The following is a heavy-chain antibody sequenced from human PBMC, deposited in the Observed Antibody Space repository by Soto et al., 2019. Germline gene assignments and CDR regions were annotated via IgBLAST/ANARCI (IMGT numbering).Heavy chain of an antibody. CDR3: EKTASMTIRDGFDP. CDR1: VFTFSSYA. V-gene: IGHV3-23*01. CDR2: ISGSGSNP. D-gene: IGHD4-17*01. J-gene: IGHJ5*02. Sequence: GGSLRLSCAASVFTFSSYAMSWVRQAPGQGLEWVSAISGSGSNPYYADSVKGRFTISRNNSKNTLYLQMNSLRAEDTALYYCEKTASMTIRDGFDPSGKGTLVTLSS.